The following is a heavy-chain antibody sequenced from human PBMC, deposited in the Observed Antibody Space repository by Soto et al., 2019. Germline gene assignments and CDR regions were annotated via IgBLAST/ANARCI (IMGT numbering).Heavy chain of an antibody. CDR2: IKSKPDGETT. CDR1: GFIFSNAW. CDR3: VTGGYVLDY. J-gene: IGHJ4*02. D-gene: IGHD2-2*01. Sequence: EVRLVESGGGLVKPGGSLRLSCAGSGFIFSNAWMNWVRQAPGKGLEWVGRIKSKPDGETTDYAAPAKGRFTISRDDSKNTVYLQMNSLKTEDIAVYYCVTGGYVLDYWGQGTLVTVSS. V-gene: IGHV3-15*07.